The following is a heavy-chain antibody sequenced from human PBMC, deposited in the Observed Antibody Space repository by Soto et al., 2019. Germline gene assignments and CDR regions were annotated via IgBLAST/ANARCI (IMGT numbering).Heavy chain of an antibody. CDR3: ATSGFMDPSGDIVLNDY. D-gene: IGHD2-8*01. CDR1: GGSISSYY. CDR2: IYYSGST. V-gene: IGHV4-59*01. Sequence: SETLSLTCTVSGGSISSYYWSWLRQPPGKGLEWIGYIYYSGSTNYNPSLKSRVTISVDTSKNQFSLKLSSVTAADTAVYYCATSGFMDPSGDIVLNDYWGQGTLVTVSS. J-gene: IGHJ4*02.